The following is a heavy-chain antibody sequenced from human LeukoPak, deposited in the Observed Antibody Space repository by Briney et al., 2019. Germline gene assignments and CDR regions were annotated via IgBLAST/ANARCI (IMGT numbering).Heavy chain of an antibody. V-gene: IGHV4-34*01. J-gene: IGHJ5*02. CDR1: GGSFSGFY. D-gene: IGHD1-26*01. CDR3: ATIVGAPNWFDP. CDR2: INHSGST. Sequence: EASETLSLTCSVYGGSFSGFYWNWIRQPPGKGLEWIGEINHSGSTHYSPSLKSRLSISVDPSKNQFSLKLSSVTAADTAVYYCATIVGAPNWFDPWGQGTLVTVSS.